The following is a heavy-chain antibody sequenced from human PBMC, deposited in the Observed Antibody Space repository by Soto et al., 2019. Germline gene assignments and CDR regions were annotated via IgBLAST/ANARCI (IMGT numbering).Heavy chain of an antibody. Sequence: ASVNVSCKASGYTFTSYGISWVRQAPGQGLEWMGWISAYNGNTNYAQKLQGRVTMTTDTSTSTAYMELRSLRSDDTAVYYCARLYMVRGEFYYYYYMDVWGKGTTVTVSS. V-gene: IGHV1-18*01. CDR1: GYTFTSYG. J-gene: IGHJ6*03. CDR3: ARLYMVRGEFYYYYYMDV. D-gene: IGHD3-10*01. CDR2: ISAYNGNT.